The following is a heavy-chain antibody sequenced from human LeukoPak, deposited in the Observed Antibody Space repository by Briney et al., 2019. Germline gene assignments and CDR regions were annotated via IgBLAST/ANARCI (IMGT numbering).Heavy chain of an antibody. CDR2: INPNSGGT. V-gene: IGHV1-2*02. D-gene: IGHD2-15*01. CDR1: GYTFTGYY. CDR3: ARDPAFYCSGGSCYPY. Sequence: ASVKVSCKASGYTFTGYYMHWVRQAPGQGLEWMGWINPNSGGTNYAQKFQGRVTTTRDTSISTAYMELSRLRSDDTAVYYCARDPAFYCSGGSCYPYWGQGTLVTVSS. J-gene: IGHJ4*02.